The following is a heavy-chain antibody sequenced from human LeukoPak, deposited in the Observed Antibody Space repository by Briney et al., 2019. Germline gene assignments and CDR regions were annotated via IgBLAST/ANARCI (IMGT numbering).Heavy chain of an antibody. V-gene: IGHV1-69*13. D-gene: IGHD4-17*01. CDR3: ARTHDYGDYDTFSNAFDI. J-gene: IGHJ3*02. CDR1: GGTFSSYA. CDR2: IIPIFGTA. Sequence: GASVKVSCKASGGTFSSYAISWVRQAPGQGLEWMGGIIPIFGTANYAQEFQGRVTITADESTSTAYMELSSLRSEDTAVYYCARTHDYGDYDTFSNAFDIWGQGTMVTVSS.